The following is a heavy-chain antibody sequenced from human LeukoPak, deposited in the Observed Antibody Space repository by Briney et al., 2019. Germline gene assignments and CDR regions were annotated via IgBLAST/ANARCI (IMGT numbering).Heavy chain of an antibody. V-gene: IGHV3-72*01. CDR1: GGSISGGVYY. CDR2: TRDKGNSYTT. J-gene: IGHJ6*02. D-gene: IGHD1-26*01. CDR3: ARGPERGSSPYYHYGMDV. Sequence: LSLTCAVTGGSISGGVYYWNWVRQAPGKGLEWVGRTRDKGNSYTTEYAASVKGRFTVSRDDSKNSVDLQMNSLRIEDTAVYYCARGPERGSSPYYHYGMDVWGQGTTVTVSS.